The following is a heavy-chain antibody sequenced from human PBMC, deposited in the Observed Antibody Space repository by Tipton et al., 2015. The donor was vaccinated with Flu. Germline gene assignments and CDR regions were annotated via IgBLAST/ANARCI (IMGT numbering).Heavy chain of an antibody. CDR3: ARRDYSNYVSDPKNWFDS. CDR2: ISPSGTT. V-gene: IGHV4-4*07. J-gene: IGHJ5*01. D-gene: IGHD4-11*01. Sequence: PGLVKPSETLSLICRVSGGSITDYHWTWIRQSAGKGLEWIGRISPSGTTKFNSSLKSRVTMSVDASKNQFSLKVKSMTAADTAVYYCARRDYSNYVSDPKNWFDSWGQGTLVTVSS. CDR1: GGSITDYH.